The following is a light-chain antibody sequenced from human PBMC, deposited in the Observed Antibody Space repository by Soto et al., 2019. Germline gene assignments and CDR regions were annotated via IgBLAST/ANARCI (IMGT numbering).Light chain of an antibody. Sequence: EIVLTQSPGTLSLSPGERATLSCRASQSVSSSYLAWYQQKPGQAPRLLIYGASSRATGIPDRFSGSGSGTDFTLPISRLEPEDFAVYYCQQYGSSLSITFGQGTRLEIK. CDR3: QQYGSSLSIT. V-gene: IGKV3-20*01. CDR1: QSVSSSY. CDR2: GAS. J-gene: IGKJ5*01.